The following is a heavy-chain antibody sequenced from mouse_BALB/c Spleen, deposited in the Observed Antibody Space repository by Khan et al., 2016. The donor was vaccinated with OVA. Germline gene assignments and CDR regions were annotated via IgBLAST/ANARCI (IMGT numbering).Heavy chain of an antibody. V-gene: IGHV1-4*01. CDR3: GRDGAYHRNDGWFAY. CDR1: GYTFTSYT. CDR2: INPSNGYT. D-gene: IGHD2-14*01. J-gene: IGHJ3*01. Sequence: VQLQESGAELARPGASVKMSCKASGYTFTSYTIHWIKKRPGQGLEWIGYINPSNGYTNYNQKFKDKATLTTDKSSTTAYLQLSSLTSDDSAVXNCGRDGAYHRNDGWFAYWGQGTLVTVSA.